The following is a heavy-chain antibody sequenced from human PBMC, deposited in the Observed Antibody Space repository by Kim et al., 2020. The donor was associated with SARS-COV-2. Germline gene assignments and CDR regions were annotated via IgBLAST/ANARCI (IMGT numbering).Heavy chain of an antibody. D-gene: IGHD3-10*01. J-gene: IGHJ5*02. V-gene: IGHV4-39*01. CDR3: ARHQGSRDRFDP. CDR1: GGSISSSSYY. CDR2: IYYSGST. Sequence: SETLSLTCTVSGGSISSSSYYWGWIRQPPGKGLEWIGSIYYSGSTYYNPSLKSRVTISVDTSKNQFSLKLSSVTAADTAVYYCARHQGSRDRFDPWGQGTLVTVSS.